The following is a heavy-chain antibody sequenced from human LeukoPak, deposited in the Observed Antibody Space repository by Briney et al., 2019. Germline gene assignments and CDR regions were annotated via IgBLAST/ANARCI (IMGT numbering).Heavy chain of an antibody. CDR2: IYYSGST. V-gene: IGHV4-39*01. CDR1: GGSISSSSYY. Sequence: SETLSLTCTVSGGSISSSSYYWGWIRQPPGKGLEWIGSIYYSGSTYYNPSLKSRVTISVDTSKNQFSLKLSSVTAADTAVYYCARLWSIAAAGIWVDYWGQGTLVTVSS. CDR3: ARLWSIAAAGIWVDY. J-gene: IGHJ4*02. D-gene: IGHD6-13*01.